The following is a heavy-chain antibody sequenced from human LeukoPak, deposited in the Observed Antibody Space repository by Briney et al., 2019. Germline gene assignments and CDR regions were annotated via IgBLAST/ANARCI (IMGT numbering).Heavy chain of an antibody. V-gene: IGHV1-2*02. CDR2: INPNSGDT. CDR3: AVYYYDSSGANY. J-gene: IGHJ4*02. D-gene: IGHD3-22*01. CDR1: GYTFTGYY. Sequence: ASVKVSCKASGYTFTGYYMHWVRQAPGQGLEWMGWINPNSGDTNYAQNFQGRVTMTRDTSISTAFMDLSGLRSDDTAFYYCAVYYYDSSGANYWGQGTLVTVSS.